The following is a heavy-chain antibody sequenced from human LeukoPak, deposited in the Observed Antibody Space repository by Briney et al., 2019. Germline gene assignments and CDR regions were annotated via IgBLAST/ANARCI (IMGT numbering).Heavy chain of an antibody. V-gene: IGHV3-48*03. CDR3: ARDHRDGYNAGDTFDI. Sequence: GGSLRLSCAASGFTFSSFEMNWVRQAPGKGLEWVSYISSSGTTIYYADSVKGRFTISRDNAKNSLYLQMNSLRAEDTAVYYCARDHRDGYNAGDTFDIWGQGTMVTVSS. CDR1: GFTFSSFE. J-gene: IGHJ3*02. CDR2: ISSSGTTI. D-gene: IGHD5-24*01.